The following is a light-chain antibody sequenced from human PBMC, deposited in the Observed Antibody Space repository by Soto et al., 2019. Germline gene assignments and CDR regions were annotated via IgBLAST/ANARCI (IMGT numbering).Light chain of an antibody. CDR1: QSVSSY. CDR3: QQRTNWPRT. Sequence: EIVLTQSPATLSLSPGERATLSCRASQSVSSYLAWYQQKPCQAPRLLIFDASNRATAIPARFSGSGSGTDFTLTISSLEPEDFAVYYCQQRTNWPRTFGQGTKLEIK. V-gene: IGKV3-11*01. J-gene: IGKJ2*01. CDR2: DAS.